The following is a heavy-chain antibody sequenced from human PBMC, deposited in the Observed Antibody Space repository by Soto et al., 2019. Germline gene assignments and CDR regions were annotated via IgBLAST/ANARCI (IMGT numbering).Heavy chain of an antibody. J-gene: IGHJ4*02. CDR3: ASLGTTVTTDFDY. V-gene: IGHV4-34*01. CDR2: INHSGST. D-gene: IGHD4-17*01. Sequence: LSLTCAVYGGSFSGYYWSWIRQPPGKGLEWIGEINHSGSTNYNPSLKSRVTISVDTSKNQFSLKLSSVTAADTAVYYCASLGTTVTTDFDYWGQGTLVTVSS. CDR1: GGSFSGYY.